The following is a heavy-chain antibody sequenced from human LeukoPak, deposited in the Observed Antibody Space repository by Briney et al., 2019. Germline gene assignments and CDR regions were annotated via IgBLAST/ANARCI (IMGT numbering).Heavy chain of an antibody. V-gene: IGHV4-34*01. J-gene: IGHJ4*02. Sequence: KSSETLSLTCTVSGGSISSYYWSWIRQPPGKGLEWIGEINHSGSTNYNPSLKSRVTISVDTSKNQFSLKLSSVTAADTAVYYCARGRGYGYCWEDWGQGTLVTVSS. CDR2: INHSGST. CDR1: GGSISSYY. CDR3: ARGRGYGYCWED. D-gene: IGHD5-18*01.